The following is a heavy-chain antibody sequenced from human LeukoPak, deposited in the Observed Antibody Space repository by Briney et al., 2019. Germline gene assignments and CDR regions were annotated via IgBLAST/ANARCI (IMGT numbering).Heavy chain of an antibody. Sequence: PSETLSLTCAVSGGSISSSNWRSWVRQPPGKGLEWIGEIYHSGSTNYNPSLKSRVTISVDKSKNQFSLKLSSVTAADTAVYYCARAQGYSSGWDFQHWGQGTLVTVSS. CDR3: ARAQGYSSGWDFQH. J-gene: IGHJ1*01. V-gene: IGHV4-4*02. D-gene: IGHD6-19*01. CDR1: GGSISSSNW. CDR2: IYHSGST.